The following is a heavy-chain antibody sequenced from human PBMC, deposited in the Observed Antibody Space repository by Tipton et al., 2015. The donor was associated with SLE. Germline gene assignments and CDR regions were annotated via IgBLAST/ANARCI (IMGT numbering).Heavy chain of an antibody. D-gene: IGHD4/OR15-4a*01. CDR2: LSWNSGTK. J-gene: IGHJ4*02. V-gene: IGHV3-9*01. CDR1: GFSFRGSA. CDR3: AKGYGDIVRTLDS. Sequence: RSLRLSCVGSGFSFRGSAMGWVRRAPGRGLEWVSGLSWNSGTKGYAASVKGRFTISRDNVKKSLYLQMDSLRGEDTALYYCAKGYGDIVRTLDSWGLGTLVTVSS.